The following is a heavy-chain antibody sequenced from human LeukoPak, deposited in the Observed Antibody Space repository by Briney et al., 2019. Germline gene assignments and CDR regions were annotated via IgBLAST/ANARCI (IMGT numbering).Heavy chain of an antibody. D-gene: IGHD3-3*01. Sequence: ASVKVSCKASGYTFTGYYMHWVRQAPGQGLEWMGWINPNSGGTNYAQKFQERVTITRDMSTSTAYMELSSLRSEDTAVYYCAAGYYRPRYFDLWGRGTLVTVSS. CDR1: GYTFTGYY. CDR2: INPNSGGT. CDR3: AAGYYRPRYFDL. V-gene: IGHV1-2*02. J-gene: IGHJ2*01.